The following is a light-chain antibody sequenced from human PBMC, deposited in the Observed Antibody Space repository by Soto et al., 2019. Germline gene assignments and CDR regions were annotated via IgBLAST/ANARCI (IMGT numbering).Light chain of an antibody. CDR2: DVS. Sequence: QSALTQPASVSGSPGQSITISCTGTSSDVGSYNHVSWYQQHPGKAPKLMIYDVSKRPSGVSNRFSGSKSGNTASLTISGLQAEDEADYYCSSYTASSTYVFGTGTKVNVL. CDR1: SSDVGSYNH. CDR3: SSYTASSTYV. J-gene: IGLJ1*01. V-gene: IGLV2-14*02.